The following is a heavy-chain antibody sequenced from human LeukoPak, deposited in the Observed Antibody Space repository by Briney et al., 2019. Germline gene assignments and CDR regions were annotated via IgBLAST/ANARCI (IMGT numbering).Heavy chain of an antibody. J-gene: IGHJ4*02. CDR3: ARAGAYNIVVVPAAMWMVNY. Sequence: ASVKVSCKASGYTFTSYYMHWVRQAPGQGLEWMGIINPSGGSTSYAQKFQGRVTMTRDTSTSTVYTELSSLRSEDTAVYYCARAGAYNIVVVPAAMWMVNYWGQGTLVTVSS. D-gene: IGHD2-2*01. CDR2: INPSGGST. CDR1: GYTFTSYY. V-gene: IGHV1-46*01.